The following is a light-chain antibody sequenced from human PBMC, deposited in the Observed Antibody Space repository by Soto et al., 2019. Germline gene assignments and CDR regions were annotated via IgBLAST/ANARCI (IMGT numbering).Light chain of an antibody. J-gene: IGKJ1*01. V-gene: IGKV3-20*01. CDR1: QTVSSSF. Sequence: ETVLTQSPATLSLSPGGRGTLSWMASQTVSSSFLAWYQQTPGQAPRLLIYAASSRATGIPDRFSGSGSGTDFTLTISRLEPEDFAVYYCQQYGNSPQTFGQGTKVDIK. CDR3: QQYGNSPQT. CDR2: AAS.